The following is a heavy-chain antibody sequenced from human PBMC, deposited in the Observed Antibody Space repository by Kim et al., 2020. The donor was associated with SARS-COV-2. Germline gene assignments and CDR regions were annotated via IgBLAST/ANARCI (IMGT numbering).Heavy chain of an antibody. D-gene: IGHD2-15*01. J-gene: IGHJ4*02. V-gene: IGHV1-69*13. CDR1: GGTFSSYA. CDR3: ASAPFYSRGGYYFDY. CDR2: IIPIFGTA. Sequence: SVKVSCKASGGTFSSYAISWVRQAPGQGLEWMGGIIPIFGTANYAQKFQGRVTITADESTSTAYMELSSLRSEDTAVYYCASAPFYSRGGYYFDYWGQGALVTVSS.